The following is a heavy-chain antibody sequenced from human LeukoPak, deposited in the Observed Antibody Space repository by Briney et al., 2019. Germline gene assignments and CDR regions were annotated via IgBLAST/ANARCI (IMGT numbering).Heavy chain of an antibody. V-gene: IGHV4-30-2*01. CDR1: GGSISSGGYY. Sequence: SQTLSLTCTVSGGSISSGGYYWSWIRQPLGKGLEWIGYIYHSGSTYYNPSLKSRVTISVDRSKNQFSLKLSSVTAADTAVYYCARSTDYYGSGSLRGGVDYWGQGTLVTVSS. CDR3: ARSTDYYGSGSLRGGVDY. J-gene: IGHJ4*02. D-gene: IGHD3-10*01. CDR2: IYHSGST.